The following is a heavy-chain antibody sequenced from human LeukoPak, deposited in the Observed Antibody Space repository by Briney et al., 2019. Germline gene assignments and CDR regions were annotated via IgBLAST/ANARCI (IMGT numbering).Heavy chain of an antibody. V-gene: IGHV3-53*01. J-gene: IGHJ4*02. CDR1: GFSVSSNH. CDR2: IYSDGNT. CDR3: ARDPPLYY. Sequence: GGSLRLSCAASGFSVSSNHVSWVRQAPGKGLEWVSVIYSDGNTYYADSVKGRFTISKDNSKNTLYLQMNSLRAEDTAVYYCARDPPLYYWGQGTLVTVSS.